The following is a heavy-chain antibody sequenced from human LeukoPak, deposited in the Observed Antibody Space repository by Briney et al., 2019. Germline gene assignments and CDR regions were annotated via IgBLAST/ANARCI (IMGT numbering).Heavy chain of an antibody. D-gene: IGHD4-23*01. Sequence: GGSLRLSCTVSGFTVSSNSMSWVRQAPGKGLEWVSFIYSDNTHYSDSVRGRFTISRDNSKNTLYLQMNSLRAEDTAVYYCARRAGGYSHPYDYWGQGVLVTVSS. V-gene: IGHV3-53*01. J-gene: IGHJ4*02. CDR3: ARRAGGYSHPYDY. CDR1: GFTVSSNS. CDR2: IYSDNT.